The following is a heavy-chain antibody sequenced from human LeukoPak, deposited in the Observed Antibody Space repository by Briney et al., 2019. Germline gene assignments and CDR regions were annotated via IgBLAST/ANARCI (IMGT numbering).Heavy chain of an antibody. CDR2: MNPNSGNT. V-gene: IGHV1-18*04. CDR3: ARRRLGAGPNWFDP. J-gene: IGHJ5*02. CDR1: GYTFTGYY. Sequence: GASVKVSCKASGYTFTGYYMHWVRQAPGQGLEWMGWMNPNSGNTGYAQKLQGRVTMTTDTSTSTAYMELRSLRSDDTAVYYCARRRLGAGPNWFDPWGQGTLVTVSS.